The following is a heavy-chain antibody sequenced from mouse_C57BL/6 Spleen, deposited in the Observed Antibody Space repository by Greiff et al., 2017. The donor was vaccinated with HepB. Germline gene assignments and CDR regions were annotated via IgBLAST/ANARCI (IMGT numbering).Heavy chain of an antibody. CDR2: INYDGSST. D-gene: IGHD1-1*01. Sequence: EVKVVESEGGLVQPGSSMKLSCTASGFTFSDYYMAWVRQVPEKGLEWVANINYDGSSTYYLDSLKSRFIISRDNAKNILYLQMSSLKSEDTATYYCAREGLTGYGSLDYWGQGTTLTVSS. CDR1: GFTFSDYY. CDR3: AREGLTGYGSLDY. V-gene: IGHV5-16*01. J-gene: IGHJ2*01.